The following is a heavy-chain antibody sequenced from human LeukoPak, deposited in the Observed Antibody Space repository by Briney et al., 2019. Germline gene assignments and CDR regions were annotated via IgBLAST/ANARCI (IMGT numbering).Heavy chain of an antibody. J-gene: IGHJ6*03. V-gene: IGHV1-58*01. CDR1: GFTFTSSA. Sequence: ASVKVSCKASGFTFTSSAVQWVRQARGQRLEWIGWIVVGSGNTNYAQKFQERVTITRDMFTSTAYMELSSLRSEDTAVYYCAADIPYDILTGYYRLGYMDVWGKGTTVTVSS. CDR3: AADIPYDILTGYYRLGYMDV. CDR2: IVVGSGNT. D-gene: IGHD3-9*01.